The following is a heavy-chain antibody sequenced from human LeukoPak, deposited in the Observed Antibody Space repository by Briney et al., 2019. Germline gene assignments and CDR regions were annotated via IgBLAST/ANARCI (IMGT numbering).Heavy chain of an antibody. CDR3: ARHPPACILNSAFDI. Sequence: GGSLQISCKCSGWLFTSYWFGWGRELPAKGLGWVGISYPGESDTRFSPSFQGQVTISADKSISTAYLQWSSLTPSDTAMYFCARHPPACILNSAFDIWGEGTMVTLSS. D-gene: IGHD2-2*01. J-gene: IGHJ3*02. CDR2: SYPGESDT. V-gene: IGHV5-51*01. CDR1: GWLFTSYW.